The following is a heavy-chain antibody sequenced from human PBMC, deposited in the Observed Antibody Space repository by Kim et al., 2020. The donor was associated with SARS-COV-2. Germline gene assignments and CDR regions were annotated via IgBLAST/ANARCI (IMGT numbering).Heavy chain of an antibody. V-gene: IGHV3-74*01. Sequence: GGSLRLSCAASGFSFSSFWMHWVRQAPGEGLVWVSRISPDGSSVTFADSVKGRFSISRDNTKNTLYLQMNSLRDDDTALYFCTSNGGLGYWGQGTLVTVSS. D-gene: IGHD2-8*01. CDR2: ISPDGSSV. CDR1: GFSFSSFW. J-gene: IGHJ4*02. CDR3: TSNGGLGY.